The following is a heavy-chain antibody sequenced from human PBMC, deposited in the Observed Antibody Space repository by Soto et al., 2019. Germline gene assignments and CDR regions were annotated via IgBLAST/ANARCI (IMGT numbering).Heavy chain of an antibody. Sequence: PSETLSLTCTVSGGSISSYYWSWIRQPPGKGLEWIGYIYYSGSTYYNPSLKSRVTISVDTSKNQFSLKLSSVTAADTAVYYCARVKRIVGAGFDYWGQGTLVTVSS. D-gene: IGHD1-26*01. V-gene: IGHV4-59*12. CDR1: GGSISSYY. CDR3: ARVKRIVGAGFDY. J-gene: IGHJ4*02. CDR2: IYYSGST.